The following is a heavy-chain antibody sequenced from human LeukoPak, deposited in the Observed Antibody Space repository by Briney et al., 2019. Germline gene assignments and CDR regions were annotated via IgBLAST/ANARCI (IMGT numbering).Heavy chain of an antibody. CDR2: IYDSGST. Sequence: SETLSLTCTVSGASISGSGYYWGWIRQPPGKGLEWIGNIYDSGSTYYNASLQSRVTISIDTSKNQFSLRLSSATAADTAMYYCAKSGGYGLIDYWGQGTRVTVSS. J-gene: IGHJ4*02. CDR1: GASISGSGYY. D-gene: IGHD1-26*01. CDR3: AKSGGYGLIDY. V-gene: IGHV4-39*01.